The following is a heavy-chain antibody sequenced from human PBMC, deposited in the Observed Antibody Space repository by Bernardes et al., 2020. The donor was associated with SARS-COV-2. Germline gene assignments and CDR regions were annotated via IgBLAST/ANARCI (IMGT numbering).Heavy chain of an antibody. V-gene: IGHV4-31*03. CDR2: IYRSGST. CDR3: ARDRGPIAATGFDS. CDR1: GGSIRSGGYY. D-gene: IGHD6-13*01. Sequence: SETLSLTCSVSGGSIRSGGYYWNWIRHHPGKGLEWIGYIYRSGSTHYSPSLTSRLTISIDTSKNQFFLKLTSMTAADTAVYYCARDRGPIAATGFDSWGQGTLVTVSS. J-gene: IGHJ4*02.